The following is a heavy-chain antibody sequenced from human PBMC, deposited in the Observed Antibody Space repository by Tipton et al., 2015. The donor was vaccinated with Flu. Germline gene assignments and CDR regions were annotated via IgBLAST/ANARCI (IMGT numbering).Heavy chain of an antibody. V-gene: IGHV4-59*01. J-gene: IGHJ4*02. CDR1: GGSISSYY. Sequence: TLSLTCTVSGGSISSYYWSWIRQPPGKGLEWIGYIYYSGSTNYNPSLKSRVTISVDTSKNQFSLKLSSVTAADTAVYYCARGDGHNGFAYWGQGTLVPVSS. D-gene: IGHD5-24*01. CDR3: ARGDGHNGFAY. CDR2: IYYSGST.